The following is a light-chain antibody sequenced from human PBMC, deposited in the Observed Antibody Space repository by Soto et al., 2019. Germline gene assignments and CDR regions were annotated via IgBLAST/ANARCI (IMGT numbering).Light chain of an antibody. CDR3: QQYFSYPLT. J-gene: IGKJ4*01. Sequence: DIQMTQSPSTLSASVGDRVIITCRASQSLGTWLAWYQQKPGTAPVLLIYDVSRLESGVPSRFSGSGSGTEFTLTISSLRPDDFATYYCQQYFSYPLTFGGGTRVEIK. V-gene: IGKV1-5*01. CDR1: QSLGTW. CDR2: DVS.